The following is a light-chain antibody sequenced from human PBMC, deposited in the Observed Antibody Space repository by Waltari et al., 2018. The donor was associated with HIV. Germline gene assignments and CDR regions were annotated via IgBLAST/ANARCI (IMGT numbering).Light chain of an antibody. CDR2: GAS. CDR3: QQYGGSHLT. Sequence: IGLAQSPGTLSLSSGERATPSCVASQSVSSDFLAWYQQKPGQSPRLLIYGASNRATDIPDRFSGSGSGTDFTLTISSLEPEDSAVYFCQQYGGSHLTFGGGTKVEI. J-gene: IGKJ4*01. CDR1: QSVSSDF. V-gene: IGKV3-20*01.